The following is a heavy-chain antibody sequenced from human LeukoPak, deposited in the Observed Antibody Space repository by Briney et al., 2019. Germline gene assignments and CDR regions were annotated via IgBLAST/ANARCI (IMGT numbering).Heavy chain of an antibody. CDR1: GGTLSSYA. V-gene: IGHV1-69*13. J-gene: IGHJ2*01. Sequence: SVKVSCKASGGTLSSYAISWVRQAPGQGLEWMGGIIPIFGTANYAQKFQGRVTITADESTSTAYMELSSLRSEDTAVYYCARDLLEMATRSYWYFDLWGRGTLVTVSS. CDR2: IIPIFGTA. D-gene: IGHD5-24*01. CDR3: ARDLLEMATRSYWYFDL.